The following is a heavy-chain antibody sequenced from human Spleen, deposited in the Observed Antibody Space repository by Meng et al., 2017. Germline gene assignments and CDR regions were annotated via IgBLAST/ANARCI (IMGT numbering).Heavy chain of an antibody. D-gene: IGHD6-19*01. CDR3: ARDTVAGNDY. CDR1: GYTFTSYA. Sequence: QGQLVQSGSGLKKPGASVKVSCKASGYTFTSYAMSWVRQAPGQGLEWMGWINTNTGDPTFAQDFTGRFVFSLDTSVSTAYLQISSLKAEDTAVYYCARDTVAGNDYWGQGTLVTVSS. J-gene: IGHJ4*02. V-gene: IGHV7-4-1*02. CDR2: INTNTGDP.